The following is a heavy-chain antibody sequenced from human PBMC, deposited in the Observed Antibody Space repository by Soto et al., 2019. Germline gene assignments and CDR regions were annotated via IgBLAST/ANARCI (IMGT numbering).Heavy chain of an antibody. J-gene: IGHJ4*02. CDR2: IYYSGST. Sequence: QLQLQESGPGLVKPSETLSLTCTVSGGSISSSSYYWGWIRQPPGKGLEWIGSIYYSGSTYYNPSLKSRVTISVDTSKNQFSLKLSSVTAADTAVYYCARDSSGWYVSLPLFDYWGQGTLVTVSS. V-gene: IGHV4-39*02. CDR3: ARDSSGWYVSLPLFDY. D-gene: IGHD6-19*01. CDR1: GGSISSSSYY.